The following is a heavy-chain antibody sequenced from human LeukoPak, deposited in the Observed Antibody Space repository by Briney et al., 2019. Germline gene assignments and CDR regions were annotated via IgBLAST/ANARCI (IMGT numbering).Heavy chain of an antibody. Sequence: GASVKVSCKASGYTFTSYYMHWVRQAPGQGLEWMGIINPSGGSTSYAQKFQGRVTMTRDTSTSTVYMELSSLRSEDTAVYYCARVSGSIVGAPSGPYFDYWGQGTLVTVSS. D-gene: IGHD1-26*01. CDR1: GYTFTSYY. CDR2: INPSGGST. CDR3: ARVSGSIVGAPSGPYFDY. J-gene: IGHJ4*02. V-gene: IGHV1-46*03.